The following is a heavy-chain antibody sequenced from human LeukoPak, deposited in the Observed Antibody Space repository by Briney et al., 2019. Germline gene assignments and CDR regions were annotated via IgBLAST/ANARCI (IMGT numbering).Heavy chain of an antibody. CDR3: TTLGYHLDS. CDR2: FAGSDTTT. V-gene: IGHV3-48*03. J-gene: IGHJ4*02. CDR1: GFDFSAYE. Sequence: AGGSLTLSCAASGFDFSAYEMNWVRQAPGKGLEWVAYFAGSDTTTHYADSVKGRFTISRDNARNFLYLQMSNLRPEDTALYYCTTLGYHLDSWGQGTLVTGSS. D-gene: IGHD3-22*01.